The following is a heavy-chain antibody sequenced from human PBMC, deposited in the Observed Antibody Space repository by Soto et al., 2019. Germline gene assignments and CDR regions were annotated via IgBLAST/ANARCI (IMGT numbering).Heavy chain of an antibody. V-gene: IGHV4-30-2*01. CDR2: IYHSGST. CDR3: ARENNVFPGGYFDY. CDR1: GGSISSGGYS. J-gene: IGHJ4*02. D-gene: IGHD2-21*01. Sequence: QLQLQESGSGLVKPSQTLSLTCAVSGGSISSGGYSWSWIRQPPGKGLEWIGYIYHSGSTYYNPSLKSRVTISVDTSKNQFSLKLSSVTAADTAVYYCARENNVFPGGYFDYWGQGTLVTVSS.